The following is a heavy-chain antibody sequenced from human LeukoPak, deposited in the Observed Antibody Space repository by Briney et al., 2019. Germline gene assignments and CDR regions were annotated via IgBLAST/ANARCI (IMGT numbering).Heavy chain of an antibody. V-gene: IGHV1-8*01. Sequence: ASVKVSCKASGYTFTSYDINWVRQATGQGLEWMGWMNPNSGNTGYAQKFQGRVTMTRNTSISTAYMELSSLRSEDTAVYYCARNMGIWFGELLYPRTQYYMDVWGKGTTVTISS. D-gene: IGHD3-10*01. CDR3: ARNMGIWFGELLYPRTQYYMDV. CDR1: GYTFTSYD. CDR2: MNPNSGNT. J-gene: IGHJ6*03.